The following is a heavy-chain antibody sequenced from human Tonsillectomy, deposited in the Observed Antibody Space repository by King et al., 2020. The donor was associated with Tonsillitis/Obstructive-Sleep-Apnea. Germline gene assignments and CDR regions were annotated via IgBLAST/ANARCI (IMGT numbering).Heavy chain of an antibody. Sequence: VQLQESGPGLVKPSETLSLTCTVSGGSISSYYWSWIRQPPGKGLGWIGYIYYSGGTNYNPSLKSRVTISVDTSKNQFYLKLSSLTAADTAVYYCAREADDAFDIWGQGTMVTVSS. V-gene: IGHV4-59*01. D-gene: IGHD6-19*01. CDR3: AREADDAFDI. CDR2: IYYSGGT. CDR1: GGSISSYY. J-gene: IGHJ3*02.